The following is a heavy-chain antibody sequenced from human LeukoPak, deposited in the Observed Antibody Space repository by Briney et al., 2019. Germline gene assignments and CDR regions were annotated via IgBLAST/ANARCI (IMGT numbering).Heavy chain of an antibody. CDR1: EYTLTTYA. CDR3: ARGPHLACTRGDCYQRGYDF. Sequence: ASVKVSCMASEYTLTTYAMHWVRQAPGQGLEWMGWINPGTGYTQYSQDFQDRVSMTRDLSTNTAYAEVRSLRYEDLAVYYCARGPHLACTRGDCYQRGYDFWGQGTLVIVSS. V-gene: IGHV1-3*03. D-gene: IGHD2-21*02. CDR2: INPGTGYT. J-gene: IGHJ4*02.